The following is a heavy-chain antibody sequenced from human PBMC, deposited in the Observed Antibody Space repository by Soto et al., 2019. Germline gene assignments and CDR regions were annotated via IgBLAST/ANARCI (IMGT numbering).Heavy chain of an antibody. Sequence: QITLKESGPTLVKPTQTLTLTCTFSGFSLSTSGVGVGWIRQPPGKALEWLALIYWDDDKRYSPSLKSRLTTTKDTSKNQVVLTITNMDPVDTATYYCAHGNIVVVPAAMEPWFDPWGQGTLVTVSS. CDR3: AHGNIVVVPAAMEPWFDP. J-gene: IGHJ5*02. D-gene: IGHD2-2*01. V-gene: IGHV2-5*02. CDR1: GFSLSTSGVG. CDR2: IYWDDDK.